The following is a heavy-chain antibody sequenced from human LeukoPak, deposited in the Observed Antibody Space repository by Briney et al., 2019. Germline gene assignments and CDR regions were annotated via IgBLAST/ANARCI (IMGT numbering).Heavy chain of an antibody. CDR1: GGSISSSNW. Sequence: SETLSLTCAVSGGSISSSNWWSWVRQPPGKGLEWIGEIYHSGSTNYNPSLKSRVTISVDKSKNQFSLKLSSVTAADTAVYYCARAWRGYYDSSGYYYTNFDYWGQGTLVTVSS. V-gene: IGHV4-4*02. D-gene: IGHD3-22*01. CDR2: IYHSGST. J-gene: IGHJ4*02. CDR3: ARAWRGYYDSSGYYYTNFDY.